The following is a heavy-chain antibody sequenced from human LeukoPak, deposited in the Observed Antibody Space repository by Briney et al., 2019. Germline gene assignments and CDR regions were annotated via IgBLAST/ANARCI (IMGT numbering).Heavy chain of an antibody. V-gene: IGHV1-69-2*01. Sequence: ASVRVSCKASGYTFRAYKIHWVQEAPGKGPEWVGRVDPKNGETIYAEKLQVRVTISADTSTDTAYMEMSSVRSEDTAVYYCAAYHDCGADRDEVHFDTWGQGTMVTVSS. CDR1: GYTFRAYK. J-gene: IGHJ3*02. CDR3: AAYHDCGADRDEVHFDT. CDR2: VDPKNGET. D-gene: IGHD2-21*01.